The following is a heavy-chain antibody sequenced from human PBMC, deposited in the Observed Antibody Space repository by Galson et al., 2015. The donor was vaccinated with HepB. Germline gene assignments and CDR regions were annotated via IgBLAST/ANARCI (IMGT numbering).Heavy chain of an antibody. V-gene: IGHV1-18*04. CDR2: ISAYNGNT. CDR1: GYTFTSYG. CDR3: AREVRSSWYVVSNWFDP. Sequence: SVKVSCKASGYTFTSYGISWVRQAPGQGLEWMGWISAYNGNTNYAQKLQGRVTMTTDTSTSTAYMELRSLRSDDTAVYYCAREVRSSWYVVSNWFDPWGQGTLVTVSS. J-gene: IGHJ5*02. D-gene: IGHD6-13*01.